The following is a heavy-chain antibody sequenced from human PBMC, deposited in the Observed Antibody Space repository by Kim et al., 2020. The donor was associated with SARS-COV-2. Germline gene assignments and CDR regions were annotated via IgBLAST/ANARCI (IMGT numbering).Heavy chain of an antibody. V-gene: IGHV4-34*01. CDR2: VDDSGVT. J-gene: IGHJ4*02. Sequence: SETLSLNCAVYGGSFSDYFWTWIRQSPQKGLEWIGEVDDSGVTKYNPSLKSRVTMSVDASKNQFSLKLTSVIVADTAVYFCARGTFYSDYHPFDSWGQGTLVSVSS. CDR1: GGSFSDYF. D-gene: IGHD4-17*01. CDR3: ARGTFYSDYHPFDS.